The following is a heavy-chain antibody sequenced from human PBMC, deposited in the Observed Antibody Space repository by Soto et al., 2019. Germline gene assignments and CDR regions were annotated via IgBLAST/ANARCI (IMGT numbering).Heavy chain of an antibody. CDR2: ISYDGSNK. V-gene: IGHV3-30*18. D-gene: IGHD1-26*01. CDR1: GFTFSSYG. J-gene: IGHJ6*02. CDR3: AKEGFGVGARDYYYYGMDV. Sequence: GGSLRLSCGASGFTFSSYGMHWVRQAPGKGLEWVAVISYDGSNKYYADSVKGRFTISRDNSKNTLYLQMNSLRAEDTAVYYWAKEGFGVGARDYYYYGMDVWGQGTTVTVSS.